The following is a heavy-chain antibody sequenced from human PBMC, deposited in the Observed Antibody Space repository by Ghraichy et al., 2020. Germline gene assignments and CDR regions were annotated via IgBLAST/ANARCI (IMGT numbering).Heavy chain of an antibody. V-gene: IGHV1-3*04. J-gene: IGHJ5*02. CDR2: INTGNGDT. CDR3: ARGARGSFDNYVDP. D-gene: IGHD1-26*01. Sequence: ASVKVSCKASKYTFMDYGIHWLRQAPGETLEWMGWINTGNGDTRYSQKVQGRVAITRDTSARTAYMELTSLTSEDTAVYYCARGARGSFDNYVDPWGQGTLILVAS. CDR1: KYTFMDYG.